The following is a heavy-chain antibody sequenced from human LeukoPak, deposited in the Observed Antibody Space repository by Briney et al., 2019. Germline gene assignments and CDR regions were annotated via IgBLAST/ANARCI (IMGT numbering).Heavy chain of an antibody. CDR1: GGSISTYY. J-gene: IGHJ4*02. CDR3: ARDRSEFDY. CDR2: IYYSGST. V-gene: IGHV4-59*01. Sequence: SETLSLTCTVSGGSISTYYWSWIRQPPGKGLEWIGYIYYSGSTNYNPSLKSRVTISVDTSKNQSSLKLSSVTAADTAVYYCARDRSEFDYWGQGTLVTVSS.